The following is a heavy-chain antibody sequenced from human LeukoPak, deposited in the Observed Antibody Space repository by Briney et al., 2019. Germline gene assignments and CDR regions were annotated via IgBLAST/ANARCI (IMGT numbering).Heavy chain of an antibody. CDR1: GYTFTSYG. V-gene: IGHV1-18*01. Sequence: ASVKVSCKASGYTFTSYGISWVRQAPGQGLERMGWISAYNGNTNYAQKLQGRVTMTTDTSTSTAYMELRSLRSDDTAVYYCARTKMYYDFWSGYYDFDYWGQGTLVTVSS. CDR3: ARTKMYYDFWSGYYDFDY. CDR2: ISAYNGNT. J-gene: IGHJ4*02. D-gene: IGHD3-3*01.